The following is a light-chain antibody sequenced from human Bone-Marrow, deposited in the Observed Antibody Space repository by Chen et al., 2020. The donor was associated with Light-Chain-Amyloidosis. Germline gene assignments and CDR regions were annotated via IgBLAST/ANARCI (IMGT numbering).Light chain of an antibody. CDR1: QTISSHY. CDR2: GSS. V-gene: IGKV3-20*01. Sequence: EIVLTQSPGTLSLSPGEGANLSCRASQTISSHYLTWYQQKFGQALRLLIYGSSSGATGIPDRCTGSGSGTDFTLTINRLEPEDVAMYCCQQYGTSPLAFGGGTKVEIK. J-gene: IGKJ4*01. CDR3: QQYGTSPLA.